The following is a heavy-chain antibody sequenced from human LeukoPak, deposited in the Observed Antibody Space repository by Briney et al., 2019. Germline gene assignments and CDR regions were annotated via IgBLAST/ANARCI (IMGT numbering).Heavy chain of an antibody. J-gene: IGHJ3*01. D-gene: IGHD2-21*02. CDR2: VYHSGAT. V-gene: IGHV4-30-2*01. CDR3: ARFSCGGYCFSSFAFDF. Sequence: PSETLSLTCSVSNGAFGSGGYSWSWIRQPPGKGLEWNGYVYHSGATYYSPSLKSRISIPMDRSKHQFSLRLKAVTAADAAVYFCARFSCGGYCFSSFAFDFWGPGTMVTVSS. CDR1: NGAFGSGGYS.